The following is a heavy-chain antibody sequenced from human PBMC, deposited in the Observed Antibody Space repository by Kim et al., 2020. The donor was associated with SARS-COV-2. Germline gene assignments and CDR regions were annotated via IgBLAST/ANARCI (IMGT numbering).Heavy chain of an antibody. V-gene: IGHV3-30*03. CDR1: GFTFSSYG. CDR2: ISYDGSNK. J-gene: IGHJ4*01. Sequence: GGSLRLSCAASGFTFSSYGMHWVRQAPGKGLEWVAVISYDGSNKYYADSVKGRFTISRDTSKNTLYLQMNSLRAEDTAVYYCASNGARIVGGGGYYFDY. D-gene: IGHD1-26*01. CDR3: ASNGARIVGGGGYYFDY.